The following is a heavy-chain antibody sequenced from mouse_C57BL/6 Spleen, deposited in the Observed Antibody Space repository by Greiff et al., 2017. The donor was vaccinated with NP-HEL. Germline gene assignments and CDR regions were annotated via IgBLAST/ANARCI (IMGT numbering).Heavy chain of an antibody. Sequence: QVQLQQSGPELVKPGASVKLSCKASGYTFTSYDINWVKQRPGQGLEWIGWIYPRDGSTKYTEKFKGQVTLTVDTSSSTAYMELLILISEDSAVYLGARSCVTTGRGYFDCQGKGTTLTVAS. V-gene: IGHV1-85*01. J-gene: IGHJ2*01. CDR1: GYTFTSYD. CDR3: ARSCVTTGRGYFDC. CDR2: IYPRDGST. D-gene: IGHD2-12*01.